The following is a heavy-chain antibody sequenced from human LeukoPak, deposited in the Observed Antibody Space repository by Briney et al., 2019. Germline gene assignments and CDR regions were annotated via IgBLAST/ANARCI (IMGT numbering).Heavy chain of an antibody. J-gene: IGHJ5*02. Sequence: GGSLRLSCAASGFTLSSYAMSWVRQAPGKGLEWVSAISGSGGSTYYADSVKGRFTISRDNAKNTLYLQMNSLRAEDTAVYYCARESGIAAALDLWGQGTLVTVSS. D-gene: IGHD6-13*01. V-gene: IGHV3-23*01. CDR3: ARESGIAAALDL. CDR1: GFTLSSYA. CDR2: ISGSGGST.